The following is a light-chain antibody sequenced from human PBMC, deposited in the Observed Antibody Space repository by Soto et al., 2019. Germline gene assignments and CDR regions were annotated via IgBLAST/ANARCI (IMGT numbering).Light chain of an antibody. V-gene: IGKV1-5*03. CDR1: QRISSW. Sequence: DIQMTQSPSTLSASVGDRVTITCRASQRISSWLAWYQQKPGKAPKLLIYKASSLESGVPSRFSGSGSGTEFTLTISSLQPDDFATYYCQQYNSYLYTFGQGTKVEIK. CDR2: KAS. J-gene: IGKJ2*01. CDR3: QQYNSYLYT.